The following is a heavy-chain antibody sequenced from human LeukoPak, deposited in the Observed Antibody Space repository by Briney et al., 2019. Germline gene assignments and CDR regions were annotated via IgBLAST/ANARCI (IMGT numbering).Heavy chain of an antibody. Sequence: SETLSLTCAISGGSISGTPNYWGWIRQPPGKGLEWIGSIYYSGSTYYNPSLTSRLTISVDTSKNQFSLKLSSVTAADTAVYYCARASTIFGHFAYWGRGTLVTVSS. CDR3: ARASTIFGHFAY. CDR2: IYYSGST. J-gene: IGHJ4*02. D-gene: IGHD3-3*01. CDR1: GGSISGTPNY. V-gene: IGHV4-39*07.